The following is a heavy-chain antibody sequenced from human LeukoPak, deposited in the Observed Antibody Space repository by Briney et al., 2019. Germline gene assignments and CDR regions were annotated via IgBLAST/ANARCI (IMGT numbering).Heavy chain of an antibody. V-gene: IGHV4-34*01. CDR1: GGSFSGYY. CDR3: AGAYYDFWKRYFDL. J-gene: IGHJ2*01. Sequence: SETLSLTCAVYGGSFSGYYWSWIRQPPGKGLEWIGEINHSGSTNYNPSLKSRVTISVDTSKNQFSLKLSSVTAADTAVYYCAGAYYDFWKRYFDLWGRGTLVIVSS. D-gene: IGHD3-3*01. CDR2: INHSGST.